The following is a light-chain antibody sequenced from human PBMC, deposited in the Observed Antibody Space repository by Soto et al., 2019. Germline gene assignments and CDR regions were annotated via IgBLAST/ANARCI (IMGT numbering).Light chain of an antibody. V-gene: IGKV3-20*01. J-gene: IGKJ1*01. CDR1: QSVSSGY. CDR2: GAS. CDR3: QHYGNSPT. Sequence: EIVLTQSPGTLSLSPGDGATLSCRASQSVSSGYLPWYQQKPGPAPRLLIYGASRRATGIPDRFSGSGSGTDFTLSISRLEPEDFAVYWCQHYGNSPTFGQGTKVEI.